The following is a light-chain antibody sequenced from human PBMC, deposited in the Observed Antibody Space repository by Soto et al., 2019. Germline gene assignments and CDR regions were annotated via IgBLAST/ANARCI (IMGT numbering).Light chain of an antibody. CDR1: QSISSY. CDR2: AAS. Sequence: DIQMTQSPSSLSASVGDRVTITCRASQSISSYLNWYQQKPGKAPKLLISAASNLQSGVPSRFSGSGSGTDFTLTISSRQPEDFATYFCQQNYSTPYTFGQGTKLEIK. J-gene: IGKJ2*01. V-gene: IGKV1-39*01. CDR3: QQNYSTPYT.